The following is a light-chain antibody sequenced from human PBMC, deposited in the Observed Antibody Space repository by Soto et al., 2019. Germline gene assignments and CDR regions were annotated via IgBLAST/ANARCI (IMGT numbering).Light chain of an antibody. V-gene: IGKV2-28*01. CDR1: HSLLHSNGYNY. Sequence: IVITESPLSVPFTPGEPSSGSCRSSHSLLHSNGYNYLDWYLQKPGQSPQLLIYLGSNRASGVPDRFSGSGSGTDFTLKISRVEAEDVGVYYCMQALQTPWTFGQGTKVDI. CDR2: LGS. CDR3: MQALQTPWT. J-gene: IGKJ1*01.